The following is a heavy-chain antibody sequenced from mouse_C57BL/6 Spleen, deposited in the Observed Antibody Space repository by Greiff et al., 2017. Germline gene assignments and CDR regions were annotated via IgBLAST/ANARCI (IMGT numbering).Heavy chain of an antibody. Sequence: QVQLKQPGAELVRPGSSVKLSCKASGYTFTSYWMHWVKQRPIQGLEWIGNIDPSDSETHYNQKFKDKATLTVDKSSSTAYMQLSSLTSEDSAVYYCARSGSSYFAYWGQGTLVTVSA. V-gene: IGHV1-52*01. CDR1: GYTFTSYW. CDR3: ARSGSSYFAY. CDR2: IDPSDSET. J-gene: IGHJ3*01. D-gene: IGHD1-1*01.